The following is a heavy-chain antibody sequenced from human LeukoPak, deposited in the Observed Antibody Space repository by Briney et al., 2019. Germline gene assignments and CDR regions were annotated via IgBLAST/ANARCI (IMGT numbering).Heavy chain of an antibody. J-gene: IGHJ5*02. CDR3: TADPYYDASGPPRWFDP. D-gene: IGHD3-22*01. CDR2: IVVGSGDT. CDR1: GFTFTRSA. V-gene: IGHV1-58*02. Sequence: SVKVSCKASGFTFTRSAMQWVRQARGQRLEWIGWIVVGSGDTNYAQKFLERVTITRDMSTSTAYMELSSLRSEDTAVYYCTADPYYDASGPPRWFDPWGQGTLVTASS.